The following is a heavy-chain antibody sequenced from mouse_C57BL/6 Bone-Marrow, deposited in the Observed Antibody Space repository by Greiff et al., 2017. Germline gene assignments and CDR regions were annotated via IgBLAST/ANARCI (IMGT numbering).Heavy chain of an antibody. CDR1: GYSITSGYY. CDR3: ARGFFYGSSYAWFAY. CDR2: ISYDGSN. J-gene: IGHJ3*01. D-gene: IGHD1-1*01. V-gene: IGHV3-6*01. Sequence: EVKLMESGPGLVKPSQSLSLTCSVTGYSITSGYYWNWIRQFPGNKLEWMGYISYDGSNNYNPSLKNRISITRDTSKNQFFLKLNSVTTEDTATYYCARGFFYGSSYAWFAYWGQGTLVTVSA.